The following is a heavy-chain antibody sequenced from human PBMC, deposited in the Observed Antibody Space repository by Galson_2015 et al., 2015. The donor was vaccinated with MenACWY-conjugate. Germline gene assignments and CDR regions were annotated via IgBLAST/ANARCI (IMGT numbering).Heavy chain of an antibody. Sequence: SLRLSCAASGFNFNMYSLRWIRQAPGKGLEWVAVISYDGKDKFYGDSVKGRFIILRDNSKNTVYLQMNSLRGEDTGVYFCARVGQERRTLLPNFDGWGQGTRVTVS. D-gene: IGHD3-22*01. J-gene: IGHJ4*02. CDR1: GFNFNMYS. CDR3: ARVGQERRTLLPNFDG. CDR2: ISYDGKDK. V-gene: IGHV3-30*01.